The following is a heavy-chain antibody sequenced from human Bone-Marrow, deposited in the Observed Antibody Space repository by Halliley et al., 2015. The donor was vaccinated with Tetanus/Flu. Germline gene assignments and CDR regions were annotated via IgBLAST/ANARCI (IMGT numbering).Heavy chain of an antibody. CDR3: ARVGDSGFGAHSYGLDV. V-gene: IGHV4-4*02. Sequence: TLSLTCTVLGDSIDSAKWWHWVRQSPRKGLEWVGEIYFSGTTNYNPSLKTRASISFDKSKNQFSLNLTSVTAADTALYYCARVGDSGFGAHSYGLDVWGQGTPVPVTS. J-gene: IGHJ6*02. CDR2: IYFSGTT. D-gene: IGHD3-16*01. CDR1: GDSIDSAKW.